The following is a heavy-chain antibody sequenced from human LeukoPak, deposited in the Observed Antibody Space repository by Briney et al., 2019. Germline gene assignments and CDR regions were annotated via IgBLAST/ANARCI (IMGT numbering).Heavy chain of an antibody. CDR1: GFTFRTYP. Sequence: TGGSQRLSCAASGFTFRTYPMHWVRQATGKGLEWVALISYDGINEYYADSVKGRFTISRDNSKNTLYLQMNSLRAEDTAVYYCARDPKGYCSGGSCYIYYFDYWGQGTLVTVSS. CDR3: ARDPKGYCSGGSCYIYYFDY. CDR2: ISYDGINE. D-gene: IGHD2-15*01. J-gene: IGHJ4*02. V-gene: IGHV3-30-3*01.